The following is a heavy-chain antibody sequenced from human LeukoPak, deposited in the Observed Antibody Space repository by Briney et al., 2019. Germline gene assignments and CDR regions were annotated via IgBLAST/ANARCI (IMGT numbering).Heavy chain of an antibody. CDR3: AAELYSGTYGRCCSFAF. CDR2: IIVGSGKT. Sequence: EASVKVSCKASGFTFSNSAMQRLRQARGQRLEWIGWIIVGSGKTHYAQNFQERLTITRDMSTNTAYMELSSLQSEDTAVYYCAAELYSGTYGRCCSFAFWGQGTLVTVSS. CDR1: GFTFSNSA. V-gene: IGHV1-58*02. J-gene: IGHJ4*02. D-gene: IGHD1-26*01.